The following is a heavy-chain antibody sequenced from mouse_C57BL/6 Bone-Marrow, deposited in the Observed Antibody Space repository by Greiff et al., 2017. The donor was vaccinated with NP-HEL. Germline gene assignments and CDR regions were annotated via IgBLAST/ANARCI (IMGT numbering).Heavy chain of an antibody. D-gene: IGHD2-1*01. CDR2: LWGGGGT. J-gene: IGHJ3*01. V-gene: IGHV2-9*01. CDR3: AKDVYYGNYGFAY. CDR1: GFSFTSSG. Sequence: VMLVESGPGLVAPSQSLSITCTVSGFSFTSSGVDWVRQPPGTGLEWLGVLWGGGGTHYHSALMSRLSISKDTSKSQVFLKMNSMKTDDTAMYYCAKDVYYGNYGFAYWGQGTLVTVSA.